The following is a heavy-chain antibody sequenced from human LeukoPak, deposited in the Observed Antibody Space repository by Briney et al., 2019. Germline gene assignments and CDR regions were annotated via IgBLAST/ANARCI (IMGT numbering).Heavy chain of an antibody. CDR1: GFTFDDYG. J-gene: IGHJ6*03. D-gene: IGHD2-2*01. Sequence: GGSLRLSCAASGFTFDDYGMSWVHQAPGKGLEWVSGINWNGGSTGYADSVKGRFTISRDNAKNFLYLQMNSLGAEYTALYYCARLVVPAGYCIDVWGKGTTVTVSS. CDR2: INWNGGST. CDR3: ARLVVPAGYCIDV. V-gene: IGHV3-20*04.